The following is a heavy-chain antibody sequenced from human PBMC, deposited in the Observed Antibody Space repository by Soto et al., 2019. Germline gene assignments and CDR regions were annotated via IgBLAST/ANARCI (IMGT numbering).Heavy chain of an antibody. CDR2: ISAYNGNT. Sequence: ASVKASCKASGYTFTSYGISGVRQAPGQGLEWMGWISAYNGNTNYAQKLQGRVTMTTDTSTSTAYMELRSLRSDDTAVYYCARVSSFLGYCSGGSCYEAFDPWGQGTLVTVSS. CDR1: GYTFTSYG. CDR3: ARVSSFLGYCSGGSCYEAFDP. D-gene: IGHD2-15*01. J-gene: IGHJ5*02. V-gene: IGHV1-18*01.